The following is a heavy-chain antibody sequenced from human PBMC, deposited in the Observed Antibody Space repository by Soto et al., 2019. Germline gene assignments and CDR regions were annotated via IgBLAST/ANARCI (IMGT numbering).Heavy chain of an antibody. CDR1: GCTFSSYA. J-gene: IGHJ4*02. V-gene: IGHV3-23*01. Sequence: PGWSLSLSCASCGCTFSSYAMSWVRQAPGKGLEWVSAISGSGGSTYYADSVKGRFTSSRDNSKNTLYLQINSLIAEDTAVYYCAKFRLAGFDYWGQGTLVTVFS. CDR2: ISGSGGST. CDR3: AKFRLAGFDY. D-gene: IGHD6-19*01.